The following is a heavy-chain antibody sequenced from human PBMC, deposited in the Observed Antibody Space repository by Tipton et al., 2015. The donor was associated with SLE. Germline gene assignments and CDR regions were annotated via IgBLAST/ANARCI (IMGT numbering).Heavy chain of an antibody. CDR3: ARLDGDFDY. CDR2: IYHSGST. Sequence: TLSLTCTVSGYSISSGYYWGWIRQPPGKGLEWIGSIYHSGSTYYNPSLKSRVTISVHTSKNQFSLKLSSVTAADTAVYYCARLDGDFDYWGQGTLVTVSS. D-gene: IGHD4-17*01. J-gene: IGHJ4*02. V-gene: IGHV4-38-2*02. CDR1: GYSISSGYY.